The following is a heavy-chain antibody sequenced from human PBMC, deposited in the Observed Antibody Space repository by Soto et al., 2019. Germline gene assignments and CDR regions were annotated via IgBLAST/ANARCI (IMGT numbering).Heavy chain of an antibody. CDR1: GFTFSSYG. Sequence: GGSLRLSCAASGFTFSSYGMHWVRQAPGKGLEWVAVISYDGSNKYYADSVKGRFTISRDNSKNTLYLQMNSLRAEDTAVYYCACPGGQWLLSTFDYWGQGTLVTVSS. D-gene: IGHD5-12*01. J-gene: IGHJ4*02. V-gene: IGHV3-30*03. CDR3: ACPGGQWLLSTFDY. CDR2: ISYDGSNK.